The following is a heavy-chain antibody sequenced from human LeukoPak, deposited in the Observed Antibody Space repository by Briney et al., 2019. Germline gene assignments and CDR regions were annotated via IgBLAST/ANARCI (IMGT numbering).Heavy chain of an antibody. V-gene: IGHV3-23*01. CDR3: AKDGTEWELLGYHFDY. D-gene: IGHD1-26*01. CDR1: GFTFSSYA. Sequence: GGSLRLPCAASGFTFSSYAMSWVRQAPGKGLEWVSAISGSGGSTYYADSVKGRSTISRDNSKNTLYLQMNSLRAEDTAVYYCAKDGTEWELLGYHFDYWGQGTLVTVSS. J-gene: IGHJ4*02. CDR2: ISGSGGST.